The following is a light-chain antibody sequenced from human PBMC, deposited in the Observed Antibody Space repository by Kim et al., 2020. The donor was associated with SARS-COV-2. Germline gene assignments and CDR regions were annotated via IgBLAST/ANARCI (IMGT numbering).Light chain of an antibody. Sequence: QSVLTQPPSASGTPGQRVTISCSGSSSNIGGGTVNWYQQLPGTAPKLVIHNNDQRPAGVPGRFSGSRSGSSGSLTIGGLRSEDEGDYFCASWDDSLDGYVFGSGTTVTVL. J-gene: IGLJ1*01. CDR3: ASWDDSLDGYV. V-gene: IGLV1-44*01. CDR2: NND. CDR1: SSNIGGGT.